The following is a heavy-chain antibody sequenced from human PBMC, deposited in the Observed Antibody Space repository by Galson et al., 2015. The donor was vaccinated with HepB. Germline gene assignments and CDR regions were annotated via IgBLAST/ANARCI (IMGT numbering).Heavy chain of an antibody. CDR2: INAGNGNT. D-gene: IGHD3-16*02. V-gene: IGHV1-3*01. J-gene: IGHJ4*02. Sequence: SVKVSCKASGYTFTSYAMHWVRQAPGQRLEWMGWINAGNGNTKYSQKFQGRVTITRDTSASTAYMELSSLRSEDTAVYYCARDSLAGYYDYVWGSYRFKYWGQGTLVTVSS. CDR3: ARDSLAGYYDYVWGSYRFKY. CDR1: GYTFTSYA.